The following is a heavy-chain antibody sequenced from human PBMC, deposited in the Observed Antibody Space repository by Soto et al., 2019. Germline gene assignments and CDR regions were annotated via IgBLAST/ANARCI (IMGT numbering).Heavy chain of an antibody. CDR1: GGTTTNYF. CDR3: APSPRCSPYFDH. D-gene: IGHD6-13*01. Sequence: CRPCGGTTTNYFCNWGGQPLPGQGLELMGIIYPGDHETRYTPSFHGKVTISAEKSINTAYLQWNSLESSYGAFYFCAPSPRCSPYFDHWGQRALVTVSS. CDR2: IYPGDHET. V-gene: IGHV5-51*01. J-gene: IGHJ4*02.